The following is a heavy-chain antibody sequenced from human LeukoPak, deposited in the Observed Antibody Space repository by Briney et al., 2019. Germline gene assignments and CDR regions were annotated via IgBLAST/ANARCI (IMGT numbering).Heavy chain of an antibody. CDR3: ARGAVGPYYYGSGSYYQAQYYFDY. V-gene: IGHV4-34*01. Sequence: SETLSLTCAVYGGSFSGYYWSWIRQPPGKGLEWIGEINHSGSTNYNPSLESRVTISVDTSKNQFSLKLSSVTAADTAVYYCARGAVGPYYYGSGSYYQAQYYFDYWGQGTLVTVSS. CDR2: INHSGST. J-gene: IGHJ4*02. D-gene: IGHD3-10*01. CDR1: GGSFSGYY.